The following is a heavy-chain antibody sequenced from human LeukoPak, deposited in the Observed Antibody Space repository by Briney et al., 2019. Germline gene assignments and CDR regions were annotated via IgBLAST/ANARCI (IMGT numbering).Heavy chain of an antibody. CDR2: IYYSGST. J-gene: IGHJ5*02. CDR1: GGSISSSSYY. D-gene: IGHD6-13*01. CDR3: ARRDSSSWYGGDWFDP. Sequence: SQTLSLTCTVSGGSISSSSYYWGWIRQPPGKGLEWIGSIYYSGSTYYNPSLKSRVTISVDTSKNQFSLKLSSVTAADTAVYYCARRDSSSWYGGDWFDPWGQGTLVTVSS. V-gene: IGHV4-39*07.